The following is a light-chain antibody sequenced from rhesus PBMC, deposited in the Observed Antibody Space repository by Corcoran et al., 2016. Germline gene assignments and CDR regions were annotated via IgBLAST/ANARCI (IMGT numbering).Light chain of an antibody. Sequence: DIQMTQSPSSLSASVGDTVTITCRASQGISSWVAWYQQKPGKAPKLLIYKASSLQSGVPSRFRGSGSGTDFTLTISSLQSEDFATYYCQQYTSSPLTFGGGTKVELK. J-gene: IGKJ4*01. CDR3: QQYTSSPLT. CDR1: QGISSW. V-gene: IGKV1-22*01. CDR2: KAS.